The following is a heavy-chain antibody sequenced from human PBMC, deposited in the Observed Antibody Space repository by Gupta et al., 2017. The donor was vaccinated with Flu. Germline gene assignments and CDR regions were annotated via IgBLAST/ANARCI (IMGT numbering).Heavy chain of an antibody. Sequence: QVQLQESGPGLVKPSETLSLTCTVSGGSISSYYWSWIRQPPGKGLEWIGYIYYSGSTNYNPSLKSRVTISVDTSKNQFSLKLSSVTAADTAVYYCARNQFWSGRDYWGQGTLVTVSS. J-gene: IGHJ4*02. V-gene: IGHV4-59*01. CDR1: GGSISSYY. CDR2: IYYSGST. CDR3: ARNQFWSGRDY. D-gene: IGHD3-3*01.